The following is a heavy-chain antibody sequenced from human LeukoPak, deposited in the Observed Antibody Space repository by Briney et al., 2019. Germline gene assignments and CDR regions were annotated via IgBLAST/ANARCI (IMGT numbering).Heavy chain of an antibody. D-gene: IGHD3-16*01. CDR1: GFTFSNYW. CDR3: ARDRGGGWFDP. J-gene: IGHJ5*02. Sequence: PGGSLRLSCEASGFTFSNYWMRWVRQAPGKGLEWVASIKQDGSEKFYVDSVKGRFAISRDNAKNSLYLQMNSLRAEDTAVYYCARDRGGGWFDPWGQGTLVTVSS. V-gene: IGHV3-7*05. CDR2: IKQDGSEK.